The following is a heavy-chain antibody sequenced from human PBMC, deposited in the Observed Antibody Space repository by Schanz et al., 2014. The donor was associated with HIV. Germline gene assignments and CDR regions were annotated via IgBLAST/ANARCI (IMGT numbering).Heavy chain of an antibody. CDR2: SRVKSDSYAT. V-gene: IGHV3-72*01. CDR3: RGYRFYYGVDF. J-gene: IGHJ6*02. Sequence: VQLVESGGGLVKPGGSLRLSCAASGFTFSDYYMSWIRQAPGKGLEWVARSRVKSDSYATEYAASVTGRFTISRDDSKNSVYVQMNSLNIEDTAVYYCRGYRFYYGVDFWGQGTTVTVS. CDR1: GFTFSDYY. D-gene: IGHD5-18*01.